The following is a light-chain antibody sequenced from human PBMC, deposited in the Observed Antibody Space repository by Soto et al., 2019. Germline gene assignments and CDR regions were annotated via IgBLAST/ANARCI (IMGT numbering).Light chain of an antibody. J-gene: IGKJ1*01. Sequence: DIVMTQSPDSRAVSLGERATINCKSSQSVLSTSKNKNFLAWYQQKPGQPPRLLIYWASTRESGVPDRFSGGGSGTDFTLTISSLQAEDGAVYYCQQYYTSWWTFGQGTKVEIK. CDR3: QQYYTSWWT. CDR2: WAS. CDR1: QSVLSTSKNKNF. V-gene: IGKV4-1*01.